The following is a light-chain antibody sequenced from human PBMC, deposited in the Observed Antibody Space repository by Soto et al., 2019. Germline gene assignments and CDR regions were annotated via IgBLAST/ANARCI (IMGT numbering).Light chain of an antibody. J-gene: IGLJ3*02. Sequence: QSVLTQPPSVSGTPGQGVTISCSGGSSNNATNYVYWYQLLPGTAPNLVIFSNTIRPPRVPDRFSGSKSGASASLVISGLRSEDEADYFCASWDDTLFGWVFGGGTKLTVL. V-gene: IGLV1-47*02. CDR1: SSNNATNY. CDR3: ASWDDTLFGWV. CDR2: SNT.